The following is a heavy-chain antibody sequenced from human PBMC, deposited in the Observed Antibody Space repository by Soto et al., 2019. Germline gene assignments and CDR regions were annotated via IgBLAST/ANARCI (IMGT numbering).Heavy chain of an antibody. Sequence: ASVKVSCKASGYTLTGYYMHWVRQAPGQGLEWMGWINPNSGGTNYAQKFQGRVTMTRDTSISTAYMELSRLRSDDTAVYYCARAYMVRGDPVDYWGQGTLVTVSS. CDR2: INPNSGGT. CDR3: ARAYMVRGDPVDY. J-gene: IGHJ4*02. V-gene: IGHV1-2*02. CDR1: GYTLTGYY. D-gene: IGHD3-10*01.